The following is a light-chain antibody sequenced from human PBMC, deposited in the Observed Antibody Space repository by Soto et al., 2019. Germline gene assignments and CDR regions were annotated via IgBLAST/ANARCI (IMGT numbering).Light chain of an antibody. V-gene: IGKV1-5*03. J-gene: IGKJ1*01. CDR1: QTINNW. Sequence: DVQMTQSPSTLSASVGARVTITCRASQTINNWLAWYRQRPGKAPTFLIYKTSTLETGVPSRFSGSGSGTEFTLTISSLQPEDFAIYYCQQYNTYPWTFGQGTRVES. CDR2: KTS. CDR3: QQYNTYPWT.